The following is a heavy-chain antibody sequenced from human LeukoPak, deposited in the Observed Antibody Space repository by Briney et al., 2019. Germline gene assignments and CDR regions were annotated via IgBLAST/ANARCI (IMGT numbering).Heavy chain of an antibody. D-gene: IGHD3-3*01. CDR1: GYTFTSYG. Sequence: ASVKVSCKASGYTFTSYGTSWVRQAPGQGLEWMGWINAYNGNTNYAQKLQGRVTMTTDTSTSTAYMELRSLRSDDTAVYYCARGAMEYDFWSGYYTSFDYWGQGTLVTVSS. V-gene: IGHV1-18*01. J-gene: IGHJ4*02. CDR2: INAYNGNT. CDR3: ARGAMEYDFWSGYYTSFDY.